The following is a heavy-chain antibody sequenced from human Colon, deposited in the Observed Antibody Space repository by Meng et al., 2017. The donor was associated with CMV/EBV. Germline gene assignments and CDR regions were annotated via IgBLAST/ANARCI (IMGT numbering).Heavy chain of an antibody. CDR1: GFTFGDFG. V-gene: IGHV3-20*04. J-gene: IGHJ4*02. CDR3: AKSMWTNYPPYDF. D-gene: IGHD5-24*01. Sequence: GESLKISCAASGFTFGDFGMNWVRQAPGKGLQWVSGIRWNGDSTGYADSVKGRFTVSRDNAKNSLFLQMNSLRAEDTAFFYCAKSMWTNYPPYDFWGLGALVTVSS. CDR2: IRWNGDST.